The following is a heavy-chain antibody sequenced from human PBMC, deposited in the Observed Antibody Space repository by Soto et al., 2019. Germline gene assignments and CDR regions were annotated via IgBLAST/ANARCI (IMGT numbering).Heavy chain of an antibody. Sequence: EVQLLESGGGLVQPGGSLRLSCAASAFTFSNYGMTWVRQAPGKGLEGVSGMSGEGGVTDYTDSVKGRFTISRDISKNSLYVEWNSLRAEDTAVYYCAKIDKFNPQSCGWANRFDCWGQGTLVTVSS. CDR3: AKIDKFNPQSCGWANRFDC. V-gene: IGHV3-23*01. J-gene: IGHJ4*02. D-gene: IGHD6-19*01. CDR2: MSGEGGVT. CDR1: AFTFSNYG.